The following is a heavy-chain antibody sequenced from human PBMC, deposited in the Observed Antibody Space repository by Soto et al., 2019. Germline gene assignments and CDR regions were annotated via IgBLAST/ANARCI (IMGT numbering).Heavy chain of an antibody. Sequence: HLQESGPGLVKPSGTLSLTCGVSGGSVISSSWWTWVRQSPEKGLEWIGEIYHAGSPNYNPSFQSPINISLDRSKNTFSLRLTSVTAADAAIYYCARGSSFRGDFDVWGQGTTVTVSS. D-gene: IGHD2-21*01. V-gene: IGHV4-4*02. J-gene: IGHJ3*01. CDR1: GGSVISSSW. CDR2: IYHAGSP. CDR3: ARGSSFRGDFDV.